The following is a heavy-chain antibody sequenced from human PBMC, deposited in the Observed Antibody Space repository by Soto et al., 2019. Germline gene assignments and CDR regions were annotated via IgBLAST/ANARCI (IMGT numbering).Heavy chain of an antibody. Sequence: GASVKVSCKASGYTFTSYGISWVRQAPGQGLEWMGWISAYNGNTNYAQKLQGRVTMTTDTSTSTAYMELRSLRSDDTAVYYCARDTPFYDFWSGYYSFWFDPWGQGTLVTVS. V-gene: IGHV1-18*01. CDR1: GYTFTSYG. CDR2: ISAYNGNT. D-gene: IGHD3-3*01. CDR3: ARDTPFYDFWSGYYSFWFDP. J-gene: IGHJ5*02.